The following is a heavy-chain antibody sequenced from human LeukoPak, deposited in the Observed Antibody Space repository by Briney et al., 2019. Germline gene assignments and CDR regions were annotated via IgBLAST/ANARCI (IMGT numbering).Heavy chain of an antibody. CDR2: ISAGNGNT. Sequence: ASLKVSCKASGYTFTSYAIHWVRQAPGQRLEWMGWISAGNGNTKYSQNFQGRVTFISNTSATTAFMELSSLRSEDAAVYYCARDSGSGSNDYWGQGTLVTVSS. CDR1: GYTFTSYA. V-gene: IGHV1-3*01. D-gene: IGHD1-26*01. CDR3: ARDSGSGSNDY. J-gene: IGHJ4*02.